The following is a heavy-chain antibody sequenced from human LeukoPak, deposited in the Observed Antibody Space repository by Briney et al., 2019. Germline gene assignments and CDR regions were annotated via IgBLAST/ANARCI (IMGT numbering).Heavy chain of an antibody. V-gene: IGHV3-23*01. D-gene: IGHD5-24*01. J-gene: IGHJ4*02. CDR1: GFTFSNYA. Sequence: GGSLRLSCAASGFTFSNYAMSWVRQAPEKGLEWVSAIHYSGGSTYYADSVKGRFTISRDNSKNTLYLQMNSLRAEDTAVYYCAKVIREVDMSYDYWGQGALVTVSS. CDR2: IHYSGGST. CDR3: AKVIREVDMSYDY.